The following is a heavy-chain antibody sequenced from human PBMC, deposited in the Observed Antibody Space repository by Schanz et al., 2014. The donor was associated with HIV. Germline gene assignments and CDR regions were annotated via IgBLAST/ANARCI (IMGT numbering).Heavy chain of an antibody. V-gene: IGHV3-23*01. Sequence: EVRLLESGGGLVQPGGSLRLSCTASEFIFTSYAMNWVRQAPGKGLEWVSVISGSGLSTYYADSGKGRFTISRDNSKNTLYLQMNSLRAEDTAVYYCAKGQRGVVRGDIDYWGQGTLVTVSS. CDR1: EFIFTSYA. CDR3: AKGQRGVVRGDIDY. D-gene: IGHD3-10*01. J-gene: IGHJ4*02. CDR2: ISGSGLST.